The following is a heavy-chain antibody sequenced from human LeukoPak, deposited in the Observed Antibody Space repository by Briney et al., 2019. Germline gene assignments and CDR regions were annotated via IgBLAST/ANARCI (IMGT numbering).Heavy chain of an antibody. CDR2: INPNSGGA. CDR3: ARGGDDILTGYYIIDY. D-gene: IGHD3-9*01. Sequence: AASVKVSCKASGYTFTGYYMHWVRQAPGQGLEWMGWINPNSGGANYAQKFQGRVAMTRDTSISTAYVELSRLRSDDTAVYYCARGGDDILTGYYIIDYWGQGTLVTVSS. CDR1: GYTFTGYY. V-gene: IGHV1-2*02. J-gene: IGHJ4*02.